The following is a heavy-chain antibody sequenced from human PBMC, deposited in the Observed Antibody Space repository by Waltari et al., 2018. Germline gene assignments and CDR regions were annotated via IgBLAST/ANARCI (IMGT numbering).Heavy chain of an antibody. CDR2: IYPGDSDT. Sequence: EVQLVQSGAEVKKAGESLKISCKGSGYSFINYWIAWVRQMPGKGLEWMGIIYPGDSDTTYSPSFQGQVTSSADKSLTTAYLQWNSLKASDTAMFYCARLSGASAAATRVFDYWGQGTLVTVSS. V-gene: IGHV5-51*01. CDR1: GYSFINYW. D-gene: IGHD6-13*01. CDR3: ARLSGASAAATRVFDY. J-gene: IGHJ4*02.